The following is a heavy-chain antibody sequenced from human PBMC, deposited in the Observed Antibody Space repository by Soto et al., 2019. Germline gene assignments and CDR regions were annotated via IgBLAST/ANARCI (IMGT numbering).Heavy chain of an antibody. CDR1: GYTFTGYC. V-gene: IGHV1-18*01. Sequence: QVQLVQSGAEVQKPGASLKVSCKASGYTFTGYCISCVRQAPGQGLEWMGWISAYNGNTKYAQKLQGRVTMTTDASTSTADMELRSLRSDDTAVYYCARDPEIFDYCCPGTMVTVSS. J-gene: IGHJ4*02. CDR2: ISAYNGNT. CDR3: ARDPEIFDY.